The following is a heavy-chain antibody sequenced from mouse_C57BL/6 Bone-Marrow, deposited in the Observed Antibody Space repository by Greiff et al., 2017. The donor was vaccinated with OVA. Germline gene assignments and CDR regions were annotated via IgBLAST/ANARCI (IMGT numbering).Heavy chain of an antibody. Sequence: VQLQQSGPELVKPGASVKISCKASGYAFSSSWMNWVKQRPGKGLEWIGRIYPGDGDTNYNGKFKGKATLTADKSSSTAYMQLSSLTSEDSAVYFCAREGENWDGYYAMDYWGQGTSVTVSS. V-gene: IGHV1-82*01. J-gene: IGHJ4*01. CDR1: GYAFSSSW. CDR3: AREGENWDGYYAMDY. CDR2: IYPGDGDT. D-gene: IGHD4-1*01.